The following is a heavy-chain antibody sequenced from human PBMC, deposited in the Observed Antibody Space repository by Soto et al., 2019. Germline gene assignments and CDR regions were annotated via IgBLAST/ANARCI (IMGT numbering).Heavy chain of an antibody. CDR2: IRSKANSYAT. J-gene: IGHJ6*02. V-gene: IGHV3-73*01. CDR3: TRRFLYSSGWSYGGNSFFHYYGMDV. CDR1: GFTFSGSA. Sequence: PVGSLRLSCAASGFTFSGSAMHWVRQASGKGLEWVGRIRSKANSYATAYAASVKGRFTISRDDSKNTAYLQMNSLKTEDTAVYYCTRRFLYSSGWSYGGNSFFHYYGMDVWGQGTTVTVSS. D-gene: IGHD6-19*01.